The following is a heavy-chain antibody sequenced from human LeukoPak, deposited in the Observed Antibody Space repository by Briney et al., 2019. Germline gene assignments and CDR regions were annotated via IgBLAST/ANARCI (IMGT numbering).Heavy chain of an antibody. CDR3: ARDGGYCSSTSCYTIYYYYYYMDV. V-gene: IGHV3-48*01. J-gene: IGHJ6*03. Sequence: GGSLRLSCAASGFTFSSYSMNWVRQAPGKGLEWVSYISSSSTTIYYADSVKGRFTISRDNAKNSLYLQMNSLRAEDTAVYYCARDGGYCSSTSCYTIYYYYYYMDVWGKGTTVTVSS. D-gene: IGHD2-2*02. CDR2: ISSSSTTI. CDR1: GFTFSSYS.